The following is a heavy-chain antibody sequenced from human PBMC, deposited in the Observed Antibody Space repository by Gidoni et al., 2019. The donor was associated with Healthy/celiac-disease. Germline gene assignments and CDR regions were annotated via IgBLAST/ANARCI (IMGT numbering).Heavy chain of an antibody. CDR1: GGSFSGYY. CDR3: ARRRAFDI. V-gene: IGHV4-34*01. Sequence: QVQLQQWCAGLLKPSETLSLTCAVYGGSFSGYYWSWIRQPPGKGLEWIGEINHSGSTNYNPSLKSRVTISVDTSKNQFSLKLSSVTAADTAVYYCARRRAFDIWGQGTMVTVSS. CDR2: INHSGST. J-gene: IGHJ3*02.